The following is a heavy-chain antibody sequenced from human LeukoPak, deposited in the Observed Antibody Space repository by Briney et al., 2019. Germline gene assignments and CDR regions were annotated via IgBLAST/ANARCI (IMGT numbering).Heavy chain of an antibody. CDR2: ISWDSVTI. CDR1: GFAFDDYA. CDR3: VKDPGSHGNYFFDS. J-gene: IGHJ4*02. D-gene: IGHD3-3*01. V-gene: IGHV3-9*01. Sequence: GGSLRLSCAASGFAFDDYAMHWVRHAPGKRLEWVAGISWDSVTIAYAGPLEGRFTVSRDNAKNSLYLQMNNLRIEDTALYFCVKDPGSHGNYFFDSWGQGTLVTVSS.